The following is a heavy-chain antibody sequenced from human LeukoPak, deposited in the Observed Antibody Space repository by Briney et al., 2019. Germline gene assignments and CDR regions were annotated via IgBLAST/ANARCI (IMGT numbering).Heavy chain of an antibody. CDR2: ISGYNAKT. D-gene: IGHD6-19*01. Sequence: ASVKVSCKTSGYTFTSYYVSWVRQAPGQGLEWMGWISGYNAKTKYVQKFQGRITMPIDTSTTTAYMELRSLTSDDTAVYYCARDLFIAVAGTDYWGQGTLVTVSS. V-gene: IGHV1-18*04. J-gene: IGHJ4*02. CDR3: ARDLFIAVAGTDY. CDR1: GYTFTSYY.